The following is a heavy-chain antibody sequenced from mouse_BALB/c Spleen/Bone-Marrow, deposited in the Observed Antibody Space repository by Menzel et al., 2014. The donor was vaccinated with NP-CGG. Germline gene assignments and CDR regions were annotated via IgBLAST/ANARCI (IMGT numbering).Heavy chain of an antibody. V-gene: IGHV7-1*02. D-gene: IGHD3-1*01. CDR1: GFTFSDFY. CDR2: SRNKANDYTT. Sequence: EVKLMESGGGLVQPGGSLRLSCATSGFTFSDFYMEWVRQPPGKRLEWIAASRNKANDYTTEYSASVKGRFIVSRDTSQRNLYHQINAVSPEATAIYYCARDDGTRAMDYLGQGTSVTVAS. J-gene: IGHJ4*01. CDR3: ARDDGTRAMDY.